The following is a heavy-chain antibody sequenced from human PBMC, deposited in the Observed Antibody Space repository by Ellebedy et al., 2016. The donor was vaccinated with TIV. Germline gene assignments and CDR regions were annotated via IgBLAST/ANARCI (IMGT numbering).Heavy chain of an antibody. J-gene: IGHJ5*02. Sequence: AASVKVSCKASGYTFTQYAIHWLRQARGQGLEWLGWINVADGKTKFLQKVQDRVTLTRDTSANTAYMHLSGLTSEDSGIYYCARDALGYYSGGSCTNSWFDPWGQGTLVTVSS. CDR3: ARDALGYYSGGSCTNSWFDP. V-gene: IGHV1-3*01. CDR2: INVADGKT. D-gene: IGHD2-15*01. CDR1: GYTFTQYA.